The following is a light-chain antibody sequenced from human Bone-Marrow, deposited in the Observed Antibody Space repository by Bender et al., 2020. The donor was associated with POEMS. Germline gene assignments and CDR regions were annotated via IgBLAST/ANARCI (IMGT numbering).Light chain of an antibody. Sequence: SFELTQPPSVSVSPGQTATITCSGYKLGNTYVSWYQQRPGQSPLLVIHQDPKRPSGIPERFSGSNSGNTATLTISDIQAMDEADYYCQASDSSTVVFGGGTKVTVL. CDR3: QASDSSTVV. J-gene: IGLJ2*01. V-gene: IGLV3-1*01. CDR1: KLGNTY. CDR2: QDP.